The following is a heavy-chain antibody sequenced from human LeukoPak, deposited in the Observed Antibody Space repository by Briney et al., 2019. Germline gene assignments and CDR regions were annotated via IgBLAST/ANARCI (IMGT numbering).Heavy chain of an antibody. V-gene: IGHV3-23*01. CDR1: GFIFSAYV. CDR2: LSGSGENT. CDR3: AKGAYTYQGGFFDF. D-gene: IGHD3-16*01. Sequence: GGSLRLSCAASGFIFSAYVMSWVRQAPGKGLEWVSGLSGSGENTYYADSVRGRFTISRDNSKSTVYLQMNSLRVEDTAVYYCAKGAYTYQGGFFDFWGQGTLVTVSS. J-gene: IGHJ4*02.